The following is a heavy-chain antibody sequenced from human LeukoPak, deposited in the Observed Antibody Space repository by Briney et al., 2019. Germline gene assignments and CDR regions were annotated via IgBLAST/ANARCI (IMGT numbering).Heavy chain of an antibody. CDR3: ARVGVGMYHFDH. D-gene: IGHD2-2*01. CDR2: INPDGSTT. CDR1: GFTFSSYT. J-gene: IGHJ4*02. Sequence: PGGSLRLSCAASGFTFSSYTMSWVRQAPGKGLVWVSRINPDGSTTTYADSVEGRFTISRDNAKNTLYPQMSSLRAEDTAVYYCARVGVGMYHFDHWGQGTLVTVSS. V-gene: IGHV3-74*01.